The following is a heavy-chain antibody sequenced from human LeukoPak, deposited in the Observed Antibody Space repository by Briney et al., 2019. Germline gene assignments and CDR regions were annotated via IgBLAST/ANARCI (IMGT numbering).Heavy chain of an antibody. Sequence: GWSLRLSCAASGFTFRNYVIHWVRQAPGKGLEWVSAISGSGGSTYYADSVKGRFTISRDNSKNTLYLQMNSLRAEDTAVYYCAKDHGDYGDYSPADYWGQGTLVTVSS. D-gene: IGHD4-17*01. J-gene: IGHJ4*02. CDR2: ISGSGGST. CDR3: AKDHGDYGDYSPADY. CDR1: GFTFRNYV. V-gene: IGHV3-23*01.